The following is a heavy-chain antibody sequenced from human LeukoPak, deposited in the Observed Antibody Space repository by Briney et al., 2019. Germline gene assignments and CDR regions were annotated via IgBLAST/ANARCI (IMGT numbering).Heavy chain of an antibody. J-gene: IGHJ4*02. Sequence: SETLSLTCTVSGGSISSYSWSWIRQPPGKGLEWIGYIYYSGSTNYNPSLKSRVTISVDTSKNQFSLKLSSVTAADTAVYYCARAGTRVAATYLLKYSFDYWGQGTLVTVSS. CDR1: GGSISSYS. D-gene: IGHD2-15*01. CDR3: ARAGTRVAATYLLKYSFDY. V-gene: IGHV4-59*01. CDR2: IYYSGST.